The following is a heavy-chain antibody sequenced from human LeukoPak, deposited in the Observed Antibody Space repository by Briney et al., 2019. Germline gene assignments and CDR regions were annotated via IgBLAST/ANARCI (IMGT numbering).Heavy chain of an antibody. CDR2: ISYDGSNK. V-gene: IGHV3-30*18. J-gene: IGHJ4*02. Sequence: PGGSLRLSCAASGFTFSSYGMHWVRQAPGKGLEWVAVISYDGSNKYYADSVKGRFTISRDNSKNTLFLQMNSLRAEDTAVYYCAKAGRTAMVTSRDYFDYWGQGTLVTVSS. CDR3: AKAGRTAMVTSRDYFDY. CDR1: GFTFSSYG. D-gene: IGHD5-18*01.